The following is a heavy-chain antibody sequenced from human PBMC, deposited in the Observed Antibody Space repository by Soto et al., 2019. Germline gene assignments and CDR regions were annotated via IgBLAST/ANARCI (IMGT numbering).Heavy chain of an antibody. CDR1: GYTLTNYA. CDR2: INAGNGDT. CDR3: ATGSDWSKPFGS. V-gene: IGHV1-3*01. D-gene: IGHD6-19*01. Sequence: ASVKVSCKASGYTLTNYAIHWVRQAPGQSLEWMGWINAGNGDTKFSQKFQGRVTITRDTSANTAYMELSSLRYEDTAVYYCATGSDWSKPFGSWGQGTRVTVSS. J-gene: IGHJ4*02.